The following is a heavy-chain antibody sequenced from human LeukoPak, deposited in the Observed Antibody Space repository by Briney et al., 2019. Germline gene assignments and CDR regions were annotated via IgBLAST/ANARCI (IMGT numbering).Heavy chain of an antibody. CDR2: ISGSGGST. V-gene: IGHV3-23*01. Sequence: GGSLRLSCAASGFTFSSYAMSWVRQAPGKGLEWVSAISGSGGSTYYADSVKGRFTISRDNSKNTLYLQMNGLRAEDTAVYYCAKDPRRITMIVVVIPYFDYWGQGTLVTVSS. CDR1: GFTFSSYA. D-gene: IGHD3-22*01. J-gene: IGHJ4*02. CDR3: AKDPRRITMIVVVIPYFDY.